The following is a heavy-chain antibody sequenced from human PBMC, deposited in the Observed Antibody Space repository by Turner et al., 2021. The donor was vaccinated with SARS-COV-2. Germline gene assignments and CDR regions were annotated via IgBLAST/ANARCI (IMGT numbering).Heavy chain of an antibody. CDR1: RFTFLRYG. CDR3: ANSLQQLVSRGYYYYYGMDV. D-gene: IGHD6-6*01. CDR2: ISYDGSNK. V-gene: IGHV3-30*18. J-gene: IGHJ6*02. Sequence: QLHLVESVGGVVHPGRSLRLSCPSSRFTFLRYGMHWVRQAPGKGLEWVAVISYDGSNKYYADSVKGRFTISRDNSKNTLYLQMNSLRDEDTAVYYCANSLQQLVSRGYYYYYGMDVWGQGTTVTVSS.